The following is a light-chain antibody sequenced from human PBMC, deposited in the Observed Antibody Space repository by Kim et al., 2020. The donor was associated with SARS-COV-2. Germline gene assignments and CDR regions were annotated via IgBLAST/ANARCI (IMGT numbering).Light chain of an antibody. CDR2: KDN. J-gene: IGLJ3*02. CDR3: LVWDSGTGV. V-gene: IGLV3-9*01. Sequence: SYELTQPLSVSVALGQTARLTCGGDNMRTLNVCWYRQKPGQSPVPVMYKDNKRPSGIPERFSGSNSGNTATLTISRAQAVDEADYYCLVWDSGTGVFGGGTQLTVL. CDR1: NMRTLN.